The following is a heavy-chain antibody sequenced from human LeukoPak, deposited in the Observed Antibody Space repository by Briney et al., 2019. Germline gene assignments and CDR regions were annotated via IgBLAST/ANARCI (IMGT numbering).Heavy chain of an antibody. CDR3: AKVWGATSGDY. Sequence: GGSLRLSCEASGLTVASHGVHWVRQAPGEGLDWVSVITSGGNTYYSDSVRGRFTISRDNSKNTVFLHMTSLRVEDTAVYFCAKVWGATSGDYWGRGTLVTVSS. CDR2: ITSGGNT. J-gene: IGHJ4*02. CDR1: GLTVASHG. V-gene: IGHV3-53*01. D-gene: IGHD3-16*01.